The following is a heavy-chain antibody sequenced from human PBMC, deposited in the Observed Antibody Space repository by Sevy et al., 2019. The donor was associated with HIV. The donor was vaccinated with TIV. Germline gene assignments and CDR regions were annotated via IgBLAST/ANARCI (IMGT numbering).Heavy chain of an antibody. CDR3: ARDTGYSTDWYPSDY. V-gene: IGHV3-9*01. Sequence: GGSLRLSCAASGFTFDDYAMHWVRQAPGKGLEWVSGISWNSGSIGYADSVKGRFTISRDNSKNTLFLQMNSLRLEDTAFYYCARDTGYSTDWYPSDYWGQGTLVTVSS. D-gene: IGHD6-19*01. CDR2: ISWNSGSI. CDR1: GFTFDDYA. J-gene: IGHJ4*02.